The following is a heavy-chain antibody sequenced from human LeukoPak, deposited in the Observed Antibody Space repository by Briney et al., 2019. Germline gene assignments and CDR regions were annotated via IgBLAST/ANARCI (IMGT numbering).Heavy chain of an antibody. D-gene: IGHD6-6*01. CDR2: ISDGGHNT. CDR1: GFTFSSYV. V-gene: IGHV3-23*01. Sequence: QPGGSLRLSCTASGFTFSSYVMSWVRQAPGKGLDWVSAISDGGHNTDYADSVKGRFIISRDNSKNRLYLQMNGLRAEDTAIYYCAKSGLSTSAARQLDYWGQGIPVTVSS. CDR3: AKSGLSTSAARQLDY. J-gene: IGHJ4*02.